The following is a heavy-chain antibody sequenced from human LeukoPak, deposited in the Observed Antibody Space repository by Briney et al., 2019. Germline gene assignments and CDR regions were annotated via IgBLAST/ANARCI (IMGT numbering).Heavy chain of an antibody. D-gene: IGHD5-24*01. CDR2: ISGRDGRT. CDR1: GFSFRSYC. Sequence: GESLRLSCAVAGFSFRSYCMSWVRQAPGKGLEWVASISGRDGRTYYADSVKGRFCISRDNSKNTLYLQMSSLSAEHTPVYYCAKDRDGYNYFYYFDYWGQGTLVTVSS. J-gene: IGHJ4*02. V-gene: IGHV3-23*01. CDR3: AKDRDGYNYFYYFDY.